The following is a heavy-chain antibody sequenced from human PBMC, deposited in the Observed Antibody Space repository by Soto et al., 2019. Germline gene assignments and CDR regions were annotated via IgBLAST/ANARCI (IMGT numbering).Heavy chain of an antibody. V-gene: IGHV1-18*01. D-gene: IGHD3-3*01. CDR1: GYIFLKFG. Sequence: QVQLVQSGAEVTKPGASVKVSCKASGYIFLKFGVTWVRQAPGQGLEWRGWINPDNGNTNYAQNLRGRVTMTADTSTNTVNMELRGLTSDDTAIYYCARVGAYSDDHISYFDYWGQGTLVTISS. J-gene: IGHJ4*02. CDR3: ARVGAYSDDHISYFDY. CDR2: INPDNGNT.